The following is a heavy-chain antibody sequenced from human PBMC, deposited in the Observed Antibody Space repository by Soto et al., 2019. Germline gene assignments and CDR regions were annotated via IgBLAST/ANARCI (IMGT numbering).Heavy chain of an antibody. J-gene: IGHJ4*02. Sequence: QVQLVESGGGVVQPGRSLRLSCAASGFTFSSYGMHWVRQAPGKGLEWVAVIWYDGSNKYYADSVKGRFTISRDNSKNTLYLQMNSLRAEDTAVYYCARDGRARRTSHFDYWGQGTLVTVSS. D-gene: IGHD1-1*01. V-gene: IGHV3-33*01. CDR2: IWYDGSNK. CDR1: GFTFSSYG. CDR3: ARDGRARRTSHFDY.